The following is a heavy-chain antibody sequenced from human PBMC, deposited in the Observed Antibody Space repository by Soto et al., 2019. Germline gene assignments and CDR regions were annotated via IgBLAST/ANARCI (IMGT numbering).Heavy chain of an antibody. CDR2: IGTAGDT. D-gene: IGHD3-22*01. Sequence: GGSLRLSCAASGFTFSSYDMHWVRQATGKGLEWVSAIGTAGDTYYPGSVKGRFTISRENAKNSLYLQMNSLRAEDTAVYYCARVEYYDSSGYLQGYGMDVWGQGTTVTVSS. CDR3: ARVEYYDSSGYLQGYGMDV. CDR1: GFTFSSYD. J-gene: IGHJ6*02. V-gene: IGHV3-13*01.